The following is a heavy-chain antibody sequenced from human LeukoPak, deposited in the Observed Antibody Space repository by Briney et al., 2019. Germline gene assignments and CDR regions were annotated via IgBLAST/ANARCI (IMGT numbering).Heavy chain of an antibody. CDR3: ARDSGYSYVLGDAFDI. CDR2: ISAYNGNT. D-gene: IGHD5-18*01. CDR1: GYTLTSYG. J-gene: IGHJ3*02. V-gene: IGHV1-18*01. Sequence: ASVKVSCKASGYTLTSYGISWVRQAPGRGLEWMGWISAYNGNTNYAQKLQGRVTMTTDTSTSTAYMELRSLRSDDTAVYYCARDSGYSYVLGDAFDIWGQGTMVSVSS.